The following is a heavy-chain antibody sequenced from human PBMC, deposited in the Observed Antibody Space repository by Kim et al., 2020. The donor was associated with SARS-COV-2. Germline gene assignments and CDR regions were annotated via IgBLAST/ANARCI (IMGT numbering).Heavy chain of an antibody. CDR2: MYYIGTT. CDR3: SASSEGASYDYYFDS. CDR1: GGSISSYY. V-gene: IGHV4-59*08. Sequence: SETLSLTCTVAGGSISSYYVNWIRQSPGKGLEWIGYMYYIGTTNYNPSLKSRVTISVDTSKNQVSLRLTSVTAADTAVYYCSASSEGASYDYYFDSWGQG. J-gene: IGHJ4*02. D-gene: IGHD1-26*01.